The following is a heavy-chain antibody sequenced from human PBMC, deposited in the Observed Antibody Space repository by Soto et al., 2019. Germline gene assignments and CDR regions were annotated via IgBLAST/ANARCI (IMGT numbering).Heavy chain of an antibody. CDR3: AKNPGYYYDSTGYHFDY. CDR2: SSYGGGTT. Sequence: GGSLRLSCAASEFTFSNYAMSWVRQAPGKGLEWVSGSSYGGGTTYYADSVKGRFTISRDNSKNTLYLQMNSLRAEDTAVYYCAKNPGYYYDSTGYHFDYWGQGTLVTVSS. V-gene: IGHV3-23*01. D-gene: IGHD3-22*01. J-gene: IGHJ4*02. CDR1: EFTFSNYA.